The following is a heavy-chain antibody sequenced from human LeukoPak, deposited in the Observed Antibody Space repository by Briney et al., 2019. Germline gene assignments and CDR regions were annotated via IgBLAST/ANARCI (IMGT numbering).Heavy chain of an antibody. J-gene: IGHJ4*02. Sequence: PGGSLRLSCAASGFTFRSYAVIWVRQAPGKGLEWGSTISGSGGSTYYADSVKGRFTISRVNSKNTLYLQMNSLRAEDTAVYYCAKSNYYDSSGYYDYWGQETLVTVSS. CDR1: GFTFRSYA. CDR2: ISGSGGST. D-gene: IGHD3-22*01. CDR3: AKSNYYDSSGYYDY. V-gene: IGHV3-23*01.